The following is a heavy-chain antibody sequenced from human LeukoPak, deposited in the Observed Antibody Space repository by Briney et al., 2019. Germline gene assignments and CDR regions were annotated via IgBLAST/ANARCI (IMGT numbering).Heavy chain of an antibody. Sequence: GSLRLSCAASGFTFSSYSMNWVRQAPGKGLEWVSSISSSSSYIYYADSVKGRFTISRDNAKNSLYLQMNSLRAEDTAVYYCARGIIGYDAFDIWGQGTMVTVSS. CDR3: ARGIIGYDAFDI. J-gene: IGHJ3*02. D-gene: IGHD5-12*01. V-gene: IGHV3-21*01. CDR1: GFTFSSYS. CDR2: ISSSSSYI.